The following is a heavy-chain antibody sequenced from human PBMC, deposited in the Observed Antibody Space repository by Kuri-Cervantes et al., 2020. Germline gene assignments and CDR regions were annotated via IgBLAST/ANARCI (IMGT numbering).Heavy chain of an antibody. Sequence: GESLKISCAASGFTFSSYAMSWVRQAPGKGLEWVSAISGSGGSTYYADSVKGRFTISRDNSRNTLYLQMNSLRAEDTAVYYCAKDPLRYCSSTSCYAIDYWGQGTLVTVSS. V-gene: IGHV3-23*01. CDR1: GFTFSSYA. D-gene: IGHD2-2*01. CDR3: AKDPLRYCSSTSCYAIDY. CDR2: ISGSGGST. J-gene: IGHJ4*02.